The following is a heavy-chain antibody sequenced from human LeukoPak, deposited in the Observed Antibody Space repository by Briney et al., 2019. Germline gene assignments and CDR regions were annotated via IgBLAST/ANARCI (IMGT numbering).Heavy chain of an antibody. D-gene: IGHD2-2*02. CDR3: ARYCSSPSCYTEGDAFDI. CDR2: ISNSSSTI. CDR1: GFTFSSYS. J-gene: IGHJ3*02. V-gene: IGHV3-48*01. Sequence: GGSLRLSCATSGFTFSSYSMNWVRQAPGKGLEWVSYISNSSSTIYYADSVKGRFTISRDNAKNSLYLQMNSLRAEDTAVYYCARYCSSPSCYTEGDAFDIWGQGTMVTVSS.